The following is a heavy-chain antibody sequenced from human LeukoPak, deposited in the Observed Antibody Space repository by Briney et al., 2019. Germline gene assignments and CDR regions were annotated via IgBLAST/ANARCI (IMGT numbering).Heavy chain of an antibody. CDR3: AKAVYSSGWYSPAYFDY. CDR1: GGTFSSYA. V-gene: IGHV1-69*05. D-gene: IGHD6-19*01. J-gene: IGHJ4*02. CDR2: IIPIFGTA. Sequence: SVKVSCKASGGTFSSYAISWVRQAPGQGLEWMGGIIPIFGTANYAQKFQGRVTITTDESTSTAYMELSSLRSEDTAVYYCAKAVYSSGWYSPAYFDYWGQGTLVTVSS.